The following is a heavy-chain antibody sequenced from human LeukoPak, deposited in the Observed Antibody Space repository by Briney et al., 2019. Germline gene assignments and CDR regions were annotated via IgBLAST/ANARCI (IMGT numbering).Heavy chain of an antibody. CDR2: INHSGST. Sequence: PSETLSLTCAVYGGSFSGYYWSWIRQPPGKGLEWIGEINHSGSTNYNPSLKSRVTISVDTSKNQFSLKLSSVTAADTAVYYCARQPGHFDYWGQGTLVTVSS. V-gene: IGHV4-34*01. J-gene: IGHJ4*02. CDR1: GGSFSGYY. CDR3: ARQPGHFDY.